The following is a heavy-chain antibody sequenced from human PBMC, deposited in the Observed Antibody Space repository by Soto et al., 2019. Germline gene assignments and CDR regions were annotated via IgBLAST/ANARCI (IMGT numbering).Heavy chain of an antibody. J-gene: IGHJ1*01. Sequence: QVQQQESGPGLVKPSDTLSLTCRVSGAYISDFSWSWIRQPAGKGLEWIGRITINGNTQKNPSFKSRVTKAIGTSRNHFSLKLQSGTAGDTALYYWARETGENRAYGAHWGPGNLVTVSS. D-gene: IGHD7-27*01. CDR3: ARETGENRAYGAH. CDR2: ITINGNT. V-gene: IGHV4-4*07. CDR1: GAYISDFS.